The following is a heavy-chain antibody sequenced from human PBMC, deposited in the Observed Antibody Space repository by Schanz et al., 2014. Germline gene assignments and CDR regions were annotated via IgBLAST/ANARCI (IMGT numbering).Heavy chain of an antibody. CDR1: GGSISSSSYY. D-gene: IGHD3-10*02. CDR3: ARENVGRGFDY. J-gene: IGHJ4*02. CDR2: IFYSGTT. Sequence: QLQLQESGPGLVKPSETLSLTCTVSGGSISSSSYYWGWIRPPPGKGLEWIGSIFYSGTTYYNLPLKSRVSISVAAPKTRFPRKVNSVTAAETAVYYCARENVGRGFDYWGRGALVTVSS. V-gene: IGHV4-39*02.